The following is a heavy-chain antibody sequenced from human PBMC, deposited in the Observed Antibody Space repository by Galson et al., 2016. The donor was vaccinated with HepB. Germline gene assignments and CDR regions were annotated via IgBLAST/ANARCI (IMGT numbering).Heavy chain of an antibody. J-gene: IGHJ4*02. D-gene: IGHD3-3*01. V-gene: IGHV4-39*01. CDR3: ARHGALRFLEWLLLPPFDY. Sequence: ETLSLTCTVSGDSISSSTNNYWGWIRQPPGKGLEWIGSVYYIGSTYYNPSHKSRVTVTVDTSKNQFSLKLSSVTAADTAVYYCARHGALRFLEWLLLPPFDYWGQGTLVTVSS. CDR1: GDSISSSTNNY. CDR2: VYYIGST.